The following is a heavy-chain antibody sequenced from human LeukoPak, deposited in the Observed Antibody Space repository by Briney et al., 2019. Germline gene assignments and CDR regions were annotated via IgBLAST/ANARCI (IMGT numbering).Heavy chain of an antibody. CDR3: ARARGLYYYDSSGYYAGDY. J-gene: IGHJ4*02. CDR2: INHSGST. CDR1: GGSFSGYY. D-gene: IGHD3-22*01. Sequence: PSETLSLTCAVYGGSFSGYYWSWIRQPPGKGLEWIREINHSGSTNYNPSLKGRVTISVDTSKNQFSLKLSSVTAADTAVYYCARARGLYYYDSSGYYAGDYWGQGTLVTVSS. V-gene: IGHV4-34*01.